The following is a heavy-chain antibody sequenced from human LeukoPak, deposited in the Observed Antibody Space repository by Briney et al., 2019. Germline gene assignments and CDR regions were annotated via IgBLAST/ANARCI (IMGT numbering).Heavy chain of an antibody. J-gene: IGHJ4*02. CDR2: ISSSSSYI. CDR1: GFTFSNYA. V-gene: IGHV3-21*01. Sequence: GGSLRLSCAASGFTFSNYAMTWVRQAPGKGLEWVSSISSSSSYIYYADSVKGRFTISRDNAKNSLYLQMNSLRAEDTAVYYCARARGYCSGGSCFSYVPYYFDYWGQGTLVTVSS. D-gene: IGHD2-15*01. CDR3: ARARGYCSGGSCFSYVPYYFDY.